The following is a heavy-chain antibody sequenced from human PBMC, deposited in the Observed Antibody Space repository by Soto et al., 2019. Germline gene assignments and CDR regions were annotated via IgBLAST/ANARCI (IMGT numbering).Heavy chain of an antibody. CDR1: GGSITSSY. CDR3: ARGEDAFFYYGLDV. CDR2: IYDSGISGYTPST. Sequence: SETLSLTCTVYGGSITSSYWSWIRRPPGKGLEWIAYIYDSGISGYTPSTSYNPSLKGQVTMTVDTSKSQFSLKLTSVTDADTAVYYCARGEDAFFYYGLDVWCQGITVT. V-gene: IGHV4-59*01. J-gene: IGHJ6*02.